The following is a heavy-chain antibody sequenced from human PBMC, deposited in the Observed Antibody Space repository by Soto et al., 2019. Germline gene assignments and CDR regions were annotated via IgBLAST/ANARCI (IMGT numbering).Heavy chain of an antibody. V-gene: IGHV1-18*01. J-gene: IGHJ5*02. Sequence: ASVKVSCKASGYTFTSYGISWVRQAPGQGLEWMGWISAYNGNTNYAQKLQGRVTMTTDTSTSAAYMELRSLRSDDTAVYYCAREGVGYCSSTSCYALAWFDPWGQGTLVTVSS. CDR2: ISAYNGNT. D-gene: IGHD2-2*01. CDR1: GYTFTSYG. CDR3: AREGVGYCSSTSCYALAWFDP.